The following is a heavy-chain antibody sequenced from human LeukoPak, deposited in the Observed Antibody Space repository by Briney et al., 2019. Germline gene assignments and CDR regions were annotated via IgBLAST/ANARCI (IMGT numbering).Heavy chain of an antibody. V-gene: IGHV4-39*07. J-gene: IGHJ6*03. CDR2: IYHSGST. CDR3: ARVGSSWYNHYYYMDV. Sequence: SETLSLTCTVSGGSISSSSYYWGWIRQPAGKGLEWIGSIYHSGSTYYNPSLKSRVTISVDTSKNQFSLRLSSLTAADTAVYYCARVGSSWYNHYYYMDVWGKGTTVTVSS. CDR1: GGSISSSSYY. D-gene: IGHD6-13*01.